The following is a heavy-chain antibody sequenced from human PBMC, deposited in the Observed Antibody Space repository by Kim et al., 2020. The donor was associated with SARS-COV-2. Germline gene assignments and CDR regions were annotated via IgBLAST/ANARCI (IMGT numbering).Heavy chain of an antibody. V-gene: IGHV3-11*05. Sequence: AESVKGRFSISRDNAKKSLYLRMNSLRDEDTAGYYCARVSSGSSSWYWFDAWGQGTLVTVSS. J-gene: IGHJ5*02. CDR3: ARVSSGSSSWYWFDA. D-gene: IGHD6-13*01.